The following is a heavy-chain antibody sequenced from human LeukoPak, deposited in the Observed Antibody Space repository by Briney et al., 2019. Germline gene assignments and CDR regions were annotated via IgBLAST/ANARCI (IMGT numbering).Heavy chain of an antibody. CDR1: GFTSSSYS. Sequence: GGSLRLSCAASGFTSSSYSMNWVRQAPGKGLEWVSSISSSSSYIYYADSVKGRFTISRDNAKNSLYLRMNSLRAEDTAVYYCARDSGYDYAFDYWGQGTLVTVSS. CDR2: ISSSSSYI. CDR3: ARDSGYDYAFDY. D-gene: IGHD5-12*01. J-gene: IGHJ4*02. V-gene: IGHV3-21*01.